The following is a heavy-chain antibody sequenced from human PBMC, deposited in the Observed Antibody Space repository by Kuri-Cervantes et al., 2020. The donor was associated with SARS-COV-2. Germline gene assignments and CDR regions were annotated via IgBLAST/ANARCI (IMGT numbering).Heavy chain of an antibody. CDR2: ISASGEII. J-gene: IGHJ5*02. V-gene: IGHV3-11*01. Sequence: GGSLRLSCAASGFTISDYYMTWIRQTPGKGLEWVSYISASGEIIYYADSVKGRFTISRDIAKNTLYLQMNSLRAEDTAVYYCCGSYTNWFDPWGQGTLVTVSS. CDR1: GFTISDYY. CDR3: CGSYTNWFDP. D-gene: IGHD1-26*01.